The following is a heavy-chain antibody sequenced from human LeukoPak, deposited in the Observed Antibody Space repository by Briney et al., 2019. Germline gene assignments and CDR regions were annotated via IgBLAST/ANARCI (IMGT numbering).Heavy chain of an antibody. V-gene: IGHV3-30*02. CDR3: PTPPYSSSWFDP. CDR1: GFTFSSYG. J-gene: IGHJ5*02. D-gene: IGHD6-19*01. Sequence: GGSLRLSCAASGFTFSSYGMHWVRQAPGKGLEWVAFIRYDGSNKYYADSVKGRFTISRDNSKNTLYLQMNSLRAEDTAVYYCPTPPYSSSWFDPWGQGTLATVSS. CDR2: IRYDGSNK.